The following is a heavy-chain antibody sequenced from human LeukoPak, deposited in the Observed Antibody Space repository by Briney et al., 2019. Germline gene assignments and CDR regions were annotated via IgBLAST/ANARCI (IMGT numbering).Heavy chain of an antibody. CDR1: GFTFSNAW. V-gene: IGHV3-15*01. D-gene: IGHD3-10*01. CDR2: IKSKTDGGTT. J-gene: IGHJ4*02. CDR3: TTGLLWFGELLSDLSGY. Sequence: GGSLRLSCAASGFTFSNAWMRWVPQAPGKGLEWVGRIKSKTDGGTTDYAAPVKGRFTISRDDSKNPLYLQMNSLKAEDTAVYYCTTGLLWFGELLSDLSGYWGQGTLVTVSS.